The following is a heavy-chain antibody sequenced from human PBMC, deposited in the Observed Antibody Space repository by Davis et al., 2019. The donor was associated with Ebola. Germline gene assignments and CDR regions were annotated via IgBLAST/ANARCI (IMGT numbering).Heavy chain of an antibody. CDR2: INSDGSTT. CDR1: GFTFDDYA. CDR3: ARGGDGSGSWYFDL. J-gene: IGHJ2*01. V-gene: IGHV3-74*01. D-gene: IGHD3-10*01. Sequence: PGGSLRLSCAASGFTFDDYAMYWVRQAPGKGLVWVSRINSDGSTTSYADSVKGRFTISRDNAKNTLYLQMNSLRAEDTAVYYCARGGDGSGSWYFDLWGRGTLVTVSS.